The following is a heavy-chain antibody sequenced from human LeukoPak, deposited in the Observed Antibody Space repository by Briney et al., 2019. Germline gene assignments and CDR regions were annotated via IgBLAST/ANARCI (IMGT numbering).Heavy chain of an antibody. J-gene: IGHJ6*03. CDR1: GFTFSSYS. CDR3: ARDTRPEYYYYYMDV. Sequence: GGSLRLSCAASGFTFSSYSMNWVRQAPGKGLEWVSYISSSSSTIYYADSVKGRFTISRDNAKNSLYLQMNSLRAEDTAVYYCARDTRPEYYYYYMDVWGKGTTVTVSS. CDR2: ISSSSSTI. D-gene: IGHD2-2*01. V-gene: IGHV3-48*01.